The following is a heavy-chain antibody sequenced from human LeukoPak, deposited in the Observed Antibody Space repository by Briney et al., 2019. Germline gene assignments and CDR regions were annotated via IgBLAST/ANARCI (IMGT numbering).Heavy chain of an antibody. CDR3: ARDRGSGDSFDL. CDR2: IWFDGSNQ. V-gene: IGHV3-33*08. D-gene: IGHD6-19*01. J-gene: IGHJ3*01. Sequence: GGSLRLSCAASGFSFSSYNMNWVRQAPGKGLEWVAVIWFDGSNQYYVDSVRGRFSISRDNSRNTLYLQMNTLRAEDTGVYYCARDRGSGDSFDLWGQGAMVTVSS. CDR1: GFSFSSYN.